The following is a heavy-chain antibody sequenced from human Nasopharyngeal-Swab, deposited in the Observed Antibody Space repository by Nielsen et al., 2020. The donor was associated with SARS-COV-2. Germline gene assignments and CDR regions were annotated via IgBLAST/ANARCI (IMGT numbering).Heavy chain of an antibody. CDR2: ISYDGSNE. CDR1: GFAFSNSG. V-gene: IGHV3-30*18. D-gene: IGHD4/OR15-4a*01. CDR3: AKDVHADYGGIDY. J-gene: IGHJ4*02. Sequence: GGSLRLSCAASGFAFSNSGMDWVRQAPGKGLEWVAVISYDGSNEYYGDSVKGRFTISRDNSKNTLYLQMNSLRVDDTAVYYCAKDVHADYGGIDYWGQGILVTAPQ.